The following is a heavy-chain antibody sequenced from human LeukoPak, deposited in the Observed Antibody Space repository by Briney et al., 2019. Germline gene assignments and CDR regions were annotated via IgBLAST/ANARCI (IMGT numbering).Heavy chain of an antibody. Sequence: SETLSLTCAVYGGSFSGYYWSWIGQPPGKGLEWIGEINHSGSTNYNPSLKSRVTISVDTSKNQFSLKLSSVTAADTAVYYCARVWGYYYDSSGYYVTSPFDYWGQGTLVTVSS. D-gene: IGHD3-22*01. J-gene: IGHJ4*02. V-gene: IGHV4-34*01. CDR1: GGSFSGYY. CDR3: ARVWGYYYDSSGYYVTSPFDY. CDR2: INHSGST.